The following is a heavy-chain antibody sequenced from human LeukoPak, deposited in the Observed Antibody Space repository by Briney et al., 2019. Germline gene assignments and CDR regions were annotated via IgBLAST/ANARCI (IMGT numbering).Heavy chain of an antibody. CDR3: ARGQVVLKNLFDY. Sequence: ETSETLSLTCTVSGGSISSSSYYWGWIRQPPGKGLEWIGSIYYSGSTYYNPSLKSRVTISVDTSKNQFSLKLNSMTAADTAVYYCARGQVVLKNLFDYWGQGTLVTVSS. J-gene: IGHJ4*02. CDR2: IYYSGST. CDR1: GGSISSSSYY. D-gene: IGHD6-6*01. V-gene: IGHV4-39*01.